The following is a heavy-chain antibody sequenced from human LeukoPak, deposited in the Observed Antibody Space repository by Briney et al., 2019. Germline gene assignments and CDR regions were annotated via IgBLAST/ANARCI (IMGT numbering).Heavy chain of an antibody. CDR3: ARARRYSTGWYYFDY. V-gene: IGHV4-59*01. CDR2: IYYSGST. J-gene: IGHJ4*01. CDR1: GGSISSYY. D-gene: IGHD6-19*01. Sequence: SETLSLTCTVSGGSISSYYWSWIRQPPEKGLEWIGYIYYSGSTNYSPSLKSRVTISVDTSKNQFSLKLSSVTAADTAVYFCARARRYSTGWYYFDYWGHGTLVTVSS.